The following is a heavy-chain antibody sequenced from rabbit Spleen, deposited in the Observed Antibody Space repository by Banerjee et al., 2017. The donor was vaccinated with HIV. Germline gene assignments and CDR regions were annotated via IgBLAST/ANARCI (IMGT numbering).Heavy chain of an antibody. CDR1: GFTLSSYY. CDR2: IDPVFGIS. J-gene: IGHJ3*01. D-gene: IGHD4-1*01. CDR3: ARDLDGVIGWNFGW. V-gene: IGHV1S7*01. Sequence: QLEESAGGLVQPGGSLKLSCKASGFTLSSYYMNWVRQAPGKGLEWIGYIDPVFGISYYANWVSGRFSISRENAQNTVFLQMTSLTAADTATYFCARDLDGVIGWNFGWWGQGTLVTVS.